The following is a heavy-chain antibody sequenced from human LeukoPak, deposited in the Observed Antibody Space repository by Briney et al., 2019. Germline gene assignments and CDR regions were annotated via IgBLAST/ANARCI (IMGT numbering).Heavy chain of an antibody. J-gene: IGHJ4*02. CDR1: GFTFDDYA. Sequence: GGSLRLSCAASGFTFDDYAMHWVRQAPGKGLEWVSGISWNSGSIGYADSVKGRFTISRDNSKNTLYLQMNSLRAEDTAVYYCAKERPITIFGVVGDYWGQGTLVTVSS. D-gene: IGHD3-3*01. CDR2: ISWNSGSI. V-gene: IGHV3-9*01. CDR3: AKERPITIFGVVGDY.